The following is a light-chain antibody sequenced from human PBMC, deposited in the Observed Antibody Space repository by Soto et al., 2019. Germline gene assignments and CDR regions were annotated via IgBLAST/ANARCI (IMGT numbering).Light chain of an antibody. J-gene: IGKJ4*01. CDR3: QQLSSYPLT. CDR1: QSVSSSS. CDR2: GAS. V-gene: IGKV3-20*01. Sequence: EIVMTQSPDTLSVSPGARATLSCRASQSVSSSSLAWYQQKPGQAPRLLIFGASSRATGIPDRFSGSGSGTDSTITISRLEPEDFAVYDGQQLSSYPLTFGGGTKVDIK.